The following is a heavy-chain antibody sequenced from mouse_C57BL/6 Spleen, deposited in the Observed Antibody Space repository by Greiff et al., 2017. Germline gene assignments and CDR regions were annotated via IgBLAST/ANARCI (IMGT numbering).Heavy chain of an antibody. J-gene: IGHJ2*01. CDR2: IYPSDSET. CDR1: GYTFTSYW. V-gene: IGHV1-61*01. CDR3: ARSPYGSNSLGY. D-gene: IGHD1-1*01. Sequence: QVQLQQPGAELVRPGSSVKLSCKASGYTFTSYWMDWVKQRPGQGLEWIGNIYPSDSETHYNQQFKDKAPLPVDKSSSTAYMQLSSLTAEDSAIYCCARSPYGSNSLGYWGQGTTVTVSS.